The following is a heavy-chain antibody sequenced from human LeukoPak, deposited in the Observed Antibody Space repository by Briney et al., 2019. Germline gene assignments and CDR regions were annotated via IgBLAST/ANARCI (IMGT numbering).Heavy chain of an antibody. V-gene: IGHV1-2*02. CDR3: ARGHLNWSSIYYYYYYMDV. CDR2: INPNSGGT. Sequence: ASVKVSCKASGYTFTGYYMHWVRQAPGQGLEWMGWINPNSGGTNYAQKFQGRVTMTRDTSISTAYMELSRLRSDDTAVYYCARGHLNWSSIYYYYYYMDVWGKGTTVTVSS. J-gene: IGHJ6*03. D-gene: IGHD1-1*01. CDR1: GYTFTGYY.